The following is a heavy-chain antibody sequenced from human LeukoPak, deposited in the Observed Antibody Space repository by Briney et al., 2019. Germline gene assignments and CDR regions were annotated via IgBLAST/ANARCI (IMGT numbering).Heavy chain of an antibody. V-gene: IGHV3-21*04. D-gene: IGHD4-17*01. J-gene: IGHJ3*02. CDR1: GFTFSSYS. Sequence: GGSLRLSCAASGFTFSSYSMNWVRQAPGKGLEWVSSISSSSSYIYYADSVKGRFTISRDNAKNSLYLQMNSLRAEDTAVYYCARSHPNDYGDDDDAFDIWGQGTMVTVSS. CDR2: ISSSSSYI. CDR3: ARSHPNDYGDDDDAFDI.